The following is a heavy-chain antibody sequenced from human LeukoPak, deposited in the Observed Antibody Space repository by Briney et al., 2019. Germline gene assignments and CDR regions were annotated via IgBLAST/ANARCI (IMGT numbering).Heavy chain of an antibody. CDR2: ISGNGGST. CDR3: AKDRSCINDVRHGDFDY. CDR1: GFIFSSYA. J-gene: IGHJ4*02. V-gene: IGHV3-23*01. Sequence: GGSLRLSCAASGFIFSSYAMSWVRQAPGKGLEWVSTISGNGGSTYYADSVKGRFTISRDNSKNTVYLQMNSLRAEDTAVYYCAKDRSCINDVRHGDFDYWGQGTLVTVSS. D-gene: IGHD2-8*01.